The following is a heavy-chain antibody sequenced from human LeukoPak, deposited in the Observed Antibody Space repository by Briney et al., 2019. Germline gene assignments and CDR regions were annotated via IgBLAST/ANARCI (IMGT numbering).Heavy chain of an antibody. D-gene: IGHD6-13*01. J-gene: IGHJ4*02. CDR2: IYYSGTT. Sequence: SETLSLTCTVSGGSISSYYWSWIRQPPGKGLEWIGYIYYSGTTNYNPSLKSRVTISVDTSKNQFSLKLSSVTAADTAVYYCARGVYIAAAKYGYWGQGTLVTVSS. CDR1: GGSISSYY. CDR3: ARGVYIAAAKYGY. V-gene: IGHV4-59*01.